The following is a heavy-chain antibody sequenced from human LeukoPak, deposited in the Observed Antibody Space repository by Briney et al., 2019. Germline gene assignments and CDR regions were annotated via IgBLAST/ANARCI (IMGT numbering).Heavy chain of an antibody. V-gene: IGHV4-34*01. CDR2: INPRGST. Sequence: PSETLSLTCGVYGGSFSGYYWSWIRQPPGKGLEWIGEINPRGSTNYNPSLKSRVTLSADTSKNQFSLTLNSVTPADTAVYYCARRRLGYYFDYWGQGTLVTVSS. CDR1: GGSFSGYY. D-gene: IGHD5-24*01. J-gene: IGHJ4*02. CDR3: ARRRLGYYFDY.